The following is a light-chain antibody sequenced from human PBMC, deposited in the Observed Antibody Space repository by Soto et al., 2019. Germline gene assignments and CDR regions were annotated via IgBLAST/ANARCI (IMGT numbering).Light chain of an antibody. CDR1: QTVSSTY. V-gene: IGKV3-20*01. CDR2: GAS. J-gene: IGKJ2*01. Sequence: EIVLTQSPGTLSLSPGERATLSCRASQTVSSTYIAWYQQSPGQPPRLLIYGASSRATGIPDRFSGSGSGTDFTLTISRLEPEDFAVYFCQQYGRSPPFTFGQGTK. CDR3: QQYGRSPPFT.